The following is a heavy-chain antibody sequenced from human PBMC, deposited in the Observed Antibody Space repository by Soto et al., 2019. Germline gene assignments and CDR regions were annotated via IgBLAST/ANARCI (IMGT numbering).Heavy chain of an antibody. V-gene: IGHV3-72*01. Sequence: EVQLEESGGGLVQPGGSLRLSCVASGFIFSDHYMDWVRQAPGKGLEWVGRNRGRVGDYTTQYAASVRGRFTVSRDDSKNSLYLQMNSLRTEDTAVYYCAKVDSRGKYSLDYWGQGTLVTVSS. CDR3: AKVDSRGKYSLDY. D-gene: IGHD3-22*01. CDR1: GFIFSDHY. CDR2: NRGRVGDYTT. J-gene: IGHJ4*02.